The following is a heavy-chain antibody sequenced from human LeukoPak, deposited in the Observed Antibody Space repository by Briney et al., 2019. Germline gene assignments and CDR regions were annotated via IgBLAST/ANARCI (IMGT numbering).Heavy chain of an antibody. D-gene: IGHD3-10*01. CDR1: GFSISSYY. V-gene: IGHV4-59*01. CDR3: AREWSIRGVNSYGMDV. J-gene: IGHJ6*04. Sequence: SETLSLTCTVSGFSISSYYWSWLRQPPGKGLEWLGYIYYGGSTNYNPSLKSRVTISVDTSKNQFSLKLSSVTAADTAVYYCAREWSIRGVNSYGMDVWGKGTTVTVSS. CDR2: IYYGGST.